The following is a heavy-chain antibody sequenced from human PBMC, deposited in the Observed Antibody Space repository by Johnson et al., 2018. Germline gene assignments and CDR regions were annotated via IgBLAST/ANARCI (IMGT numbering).Heavy chain of an antibody. J-gene: IGHJ6*02. V-gene: IGHV3-33*08. CDR1: GFTFSSYG. Sequence: QVQLVQSGGGVVQPGRSLRLSCAASGFTFSSYGMHWVRQAPGKGLECVAVIWYDGSNTYYADSVKGRLTISRDNAKNSLYLQMNSLRAEDTAGYYCARKGEGYYYYYGMDVWGQGTTVTVSS. D-gene: IGHD3-16*01. CDR2: IWYDGSNT. CDR3: ARKGEGYYYYYGMDV.